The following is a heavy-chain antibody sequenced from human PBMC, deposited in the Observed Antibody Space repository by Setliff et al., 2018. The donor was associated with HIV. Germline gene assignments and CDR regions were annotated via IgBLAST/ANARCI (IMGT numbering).Heavy chain of an antibody. CDR1: GYTFTNFY. CDR2: INPSSDST. V-gene: IGHV1-46*01. Sequence: GASVKVSCKTSGYTFTNFYMHWVRQAPGQGLEWMGIINPSSDSTNYAQKFQGRVTMTRDTSTSTVYMELSSLSSEDTAMYYCARDKFVDTAMVTVGFDYWGQGTLVTVSS. CDR3: ARDKFVDTAMVTVGFDY. J-gene: IGHJ4*02. D-gene: IGHD5-18*01.